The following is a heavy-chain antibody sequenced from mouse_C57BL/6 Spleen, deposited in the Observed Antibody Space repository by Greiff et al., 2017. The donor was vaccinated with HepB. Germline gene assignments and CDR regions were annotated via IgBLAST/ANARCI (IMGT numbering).Heavy chain of an antibody. Sequence: VQLQQPGPVLVKPGASVKMSCKASGYTFTDYYMNWVKQSHGKSLEWIGVINPYNGGTSYNQKFKGKATLTVDKSSSTAYMELNSLTSEDSAVYYCASTYYGNYHAMDYWGQGTSVTVSS. CDR3: ASTYYGNYHAMDY. V-gene: IGHV1-19*01. J-gene: IGHJ4*01. CDR1: GYTFTDYY. CDR2: INPYNGGT. D-gene: IGHD2-10*01.